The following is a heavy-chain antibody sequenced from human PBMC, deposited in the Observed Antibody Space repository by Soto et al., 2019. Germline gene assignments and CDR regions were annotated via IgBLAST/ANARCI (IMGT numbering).Heavy chain of an antibody. Sequence: KVSCKASGGTFSSYSINWVRQAPGQGLEWMGGIVPIFGTNYAQKFQGRVTITADESTSTAYMELSSLRSEDTAVFYCATPIKYYDSWSGYSPFDYWGQGTLVTVSS. CDR2: IVPIFGT. J-gene: IGHJ4*02. D-gene: IGHD3-3*01. CDR3: ATPIKYYDSWSGYSPFDY. CDR1: GGTFSSYS. V-gene: IGHV1-69*01.